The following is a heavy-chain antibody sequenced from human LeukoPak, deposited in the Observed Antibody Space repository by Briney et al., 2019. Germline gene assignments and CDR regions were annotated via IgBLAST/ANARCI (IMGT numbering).Heavy chain of an antibody. CDR3: ATLGIAAAGTAY. J-gene: IGHJ4*02. Sequence: GGSLRLSCAASGFTFNSYAMSWVRQAPGKGLEWVSAISGSGGSTYYADSVKGRFTISRDNSKNTLYLQMNSLRAEDTAVYYCATLGIAAAGTAYWGQGTPVTVSS. V-gene: IGHV3-23*01. CDR1: GFTFNSYA. CDR2: ISGSGGST. D-gene: IGHD6-13*01.